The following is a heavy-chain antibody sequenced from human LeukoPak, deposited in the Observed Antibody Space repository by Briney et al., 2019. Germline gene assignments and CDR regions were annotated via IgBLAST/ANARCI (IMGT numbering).Heavy chain of an antibody. Sequence: PSETLSLTCTVSGGSISSYYWSWIRQPAGKGLEWIGRIDTSGSTNYNPSLKSRFTMSVDTSKNQFSLKLSSVTAADTAVYYCARGYDILTGYQKGFDYWGQGTLVTVSS. CDR3: ARGYDILTGYQKGFDY. CDR1: GGSISSYY. J-gene: IGHJ4*02. V-gene: IGHV4-4*07. D-gene: IGHD3-9*01. CDR2: IDTSGST.